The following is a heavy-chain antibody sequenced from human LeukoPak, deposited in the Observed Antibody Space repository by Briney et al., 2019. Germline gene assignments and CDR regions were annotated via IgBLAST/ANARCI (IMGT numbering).Heavy chain of an antibody. CDR3: ARRRTTTCYTLVCFYYHCIDV. Sequence: SETLSLTCAVYGGSFSGFYWSWLRHPPGKGLEWIGEINHSGSTNYSPSLMSRVTMSVDTSKNQFSLRLISVPAADTAVYYCARRRTTTCYTLVCFYYHCIDVWGNGTTVTVSS. CDR2: INHSGST. J-gene: IGHJ6*03. CDR1: GGSFSGFY. D-gene: IGHD2-2*02. V-gene: IGHV4-34*01.